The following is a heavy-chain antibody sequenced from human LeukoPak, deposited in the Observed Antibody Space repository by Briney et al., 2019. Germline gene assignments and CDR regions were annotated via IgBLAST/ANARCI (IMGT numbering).Heavy chain of an antibody. CDR2: IKSKTDGGTT. Sequence: GGSLRLSCAASGFTFSNAWMSWVRQAPGKGLEWVGRIKSKTDGGTTDYAAPVKGRFTISRDDSKNTLYLQMNSLKTEDTAVYYCTTITMIVVDLDYWGQGTLVTVSS. D-gene: IGHD3-22*01. J-gene: IGHJ4*02. CDR1: GFTFSNAW. V-gene: IGHV3-15*01. CDR3: TTITMIVVDLDY.